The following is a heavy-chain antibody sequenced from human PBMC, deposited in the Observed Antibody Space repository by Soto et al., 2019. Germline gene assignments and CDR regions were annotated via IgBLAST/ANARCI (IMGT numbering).Heavy chain of an antibody. J-gene: IGHJ6*03. Sequence: PSETLSLTCAVYGGSFSGYYWSWIRQPPGKGLEWIGEINHSGSTNYNPSLKSRVTISVDTSKNQFSLKLSSVTAADTAVYYCASHSSSSSRAGYYYMDVWGKGTTVTAP. V-gene: IGHV4-34*01. CDR2: INHSGST. CDR3: ASHSSSSSRAGYYYMDV. CDR1: GGSFSGYY. D-gene: IGHD6-6*01.